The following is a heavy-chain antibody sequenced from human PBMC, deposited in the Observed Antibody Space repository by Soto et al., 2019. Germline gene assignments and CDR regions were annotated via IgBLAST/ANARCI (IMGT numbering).Heavy chain of an antibody. V-gene: IGHV3-9*01. CDR2: VSWNSGSI. CDR1: GFKFDDYA. D-gene: IGHD3-10*01. J-gene: IGHJ6*02. CDR3: AKDIHYGSGSYHGMDV. Sequence: ESGGGLVQPGRSLRLSCAASGFKFDDYAMHWVRQAPGKGLEWVSGVSWNSGSIGYGDSVKGRFSISRDNAKNSLYLQMNSLRADDTALYYCAKDIHYGSGSYHGMDVWGQGTTVTVSS.